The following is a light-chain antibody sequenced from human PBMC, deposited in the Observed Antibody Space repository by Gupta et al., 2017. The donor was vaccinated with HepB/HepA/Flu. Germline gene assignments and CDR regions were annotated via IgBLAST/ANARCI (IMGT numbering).Light chain of an antibody. J-gene: IGKJ4*01. V-gene: IGKV3-11*01. CDR3: QQHKNWLT. CDR2: DAS. CDR1: QNVSTY. Sequence: EIVLTQSPATLSLSPGERATLSCRASQNVSTYLAWYRQKPGQAPSLLIYDASSRATGIPGRFSGTGSGTDFTLTSSRLQPEDFVVYYWQQHKNWLTFGGGTKVEVK.